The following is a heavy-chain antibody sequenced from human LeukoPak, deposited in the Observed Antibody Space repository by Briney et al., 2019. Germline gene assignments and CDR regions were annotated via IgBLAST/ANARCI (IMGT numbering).Heavy chain of an antibody. Sequence: GGSLRLSCETSGFSFRSHWMSWVRQAPGKGLEWVANINQVGSEMHYVDSVKGRITVSRDNTKNSMYLQMNSLRAEDTAVYYCVRDHTAPTIIWDCWGQGTLVTVSS. D-gene: IGHD3/OR15-3a*01. CDR2: INQVGSEM. J-gene: IGHJ4*02. V-gene: IGHV3-7*01. CDR3: VRDHTAPTIIWDC. CDR1: GFSFRSHW.